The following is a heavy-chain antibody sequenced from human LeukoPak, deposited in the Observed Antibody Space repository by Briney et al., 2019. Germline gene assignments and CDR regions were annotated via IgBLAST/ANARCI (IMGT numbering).Heavy chain of an antibody. D-gene: IGHD2-2*01. Sequence: GGSLRLSCAASGFTFSDYYMNWIRQAPGKGLVWVSRINSDGSRTNYADSVKGRFTISRDNAKNTLFLEMNSLGAEDSAVYYCARGLYSFSTFTLDPRGQGTLVTVSS. CDR1: GFTFSDYY. V-gene: IGHV3-74*01. J-gene: IGHJ5*02. CDR2: INSDGSRT. CDR3: ARGLYSFSTFTLDP.